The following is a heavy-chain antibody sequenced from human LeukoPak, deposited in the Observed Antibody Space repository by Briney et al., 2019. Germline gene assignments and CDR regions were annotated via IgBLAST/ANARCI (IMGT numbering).Heavy chain of an antibody. D-gene: IGHD6-6*01. CDR1: GLTFSSYA. V-gene: IGHV3-23*01. CDR3: AKDKNLIAALYFDY. Sequence: GGSLRLSCAASGLTFSSYAMSWARQAPGKGLEWVSAISGSGGSTYYADSVKGRFTISRDNSKNTLYLQMNSLRAEDTAVYYCAKDKNLIAALYFDYWGQGTLVTVSS. J-gene: IGHJ4*02. CDR2: ISGSGGST.